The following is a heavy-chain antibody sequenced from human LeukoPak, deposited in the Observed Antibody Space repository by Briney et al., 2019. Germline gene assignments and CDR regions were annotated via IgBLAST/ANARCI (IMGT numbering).Heavy chain of an antibody. V-gene: IGHV3-9*01. CDR2: ISWNSGSI. CDR3: ARVDTASAVYFDY. D-gene: IGHD5-18*01. CDR1: GFTFDDYA. J-gene: IGHJ4*02. Sequence: GRSLRLSCAASGFTFDDYAMHWVRQAPGKGLEWVSGISWNSGSIGYADSVKGRFTISRDNAKNSLYLQMNSLRAEDTALYYCARVDTASAVYFDYWGQGTLVTVSS.